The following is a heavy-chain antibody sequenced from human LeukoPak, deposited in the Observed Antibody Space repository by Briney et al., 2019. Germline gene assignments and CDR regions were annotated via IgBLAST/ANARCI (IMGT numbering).Heavy chain of an antibody. Sequence: PGRTLRLSCAASVFTFSSYAISCVREAPRKGLGWVSAISGSGGSTYYADSVKGRFTISRDNSKNTLYLQMNSLRAEDTAVYYCAAAPSPDVDTAMVYYYGMDVWGQGTTVTVSS. V-gene: IGHV3-23*01. J-gene: IGHJ6*02. CDR1: VFTFSSYA. CDR2: ISGSGGST. D-gene: IGHD5-18*01. CDR3: AAAPSPDVDTAMVYYYGMDV.